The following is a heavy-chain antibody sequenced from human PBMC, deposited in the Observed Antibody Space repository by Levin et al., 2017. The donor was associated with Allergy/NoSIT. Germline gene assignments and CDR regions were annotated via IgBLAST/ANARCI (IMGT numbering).Heavy chain of an antibody. Sequence: SETLSLTCTVSGGSISSYYWSWIRQPPGKGLEWIGYIYYSGSTNYNPSLKSRVTISVDTSKNQFSLKLSSVTAADTAVYYCARASPCTNGVCYPRGSNYYYGMDVWGQGTTVTVSS. J-gene: IGHJ6*02. CDR3: ARASPCTNGVCYPRGSNYYYGMDV. D-gene: IGHD2-8*01. CDR2: IYYSGST. CDR1: GGSISSYY. V-gene: IGHV4-59*01.